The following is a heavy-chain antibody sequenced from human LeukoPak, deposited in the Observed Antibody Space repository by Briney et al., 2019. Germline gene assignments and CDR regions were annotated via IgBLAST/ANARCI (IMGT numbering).Heavy chain of an antibody. CDR2: INHSGST. D-gene: IGHD3-22*01. CDR1: GGSFSGYY. Sequence: SETLSLTCAVYGGSFSGYYWSWIRQPPGKGLEWIGEINHSGSTNYTPSLKSRVTISVDTSKNQFSLKLSSVTAADTAVYYCARGRLLPTRGEDYWGQGSLVTVSS. CDR3: ARGRLLPTRGEDY. V-gene: IGHV4-34*01. J-gene: IGHJ4*02.